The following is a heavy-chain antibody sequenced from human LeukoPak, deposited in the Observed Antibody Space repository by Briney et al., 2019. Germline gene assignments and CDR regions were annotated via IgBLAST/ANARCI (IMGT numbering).Heavy chain of an antibody. V-gene: IGHV1-2*02. CDR2: NNPNSGGT. CDR1: GYTFTGYY. CDR3: ARRAQSSGSYLADY. J-gene: IGHJ4*02. Sequence: ASVTVSCTASGYTFTGYYMHWVRQAPGQGIEWMGWNNPNSGGTNYAQKFQGRVTMTRDTSISTAYMELSRLRSDDTAVYYCARRAQSSGSYLADYWGQGTLVTVSS. D-gene: IGHD1-26*01.